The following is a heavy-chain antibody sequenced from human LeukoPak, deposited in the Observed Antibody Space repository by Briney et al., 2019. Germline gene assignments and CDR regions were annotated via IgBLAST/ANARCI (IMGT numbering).Heavy chain of an antibody. Sequence: GGSLRLSCAASGFTFTTYAMTWVRQAPGKGLEWVSGISNSGTSTYYSDSVKGRFTISRDNSRNTLDLQMSSLRAEDTAMYYCTKLDYGDYVKGALDIWGQGTKVTVSS. CDR3: TKLDYGDYVKGALDI. CDR2: ISNSGTST. J-gene: IGHJ3*02. CDR1: GFTFTTYA. V-gene: IGHV3-23*01. D-gene: IGHD4-17*01.